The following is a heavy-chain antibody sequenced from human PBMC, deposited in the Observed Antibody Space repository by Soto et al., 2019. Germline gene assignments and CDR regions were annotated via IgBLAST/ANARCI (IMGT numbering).Heavy chain of an antibody. V-gene: IGHV1-69*01. CDR3: ATHGLGVSSPPYFDN. D-gene: IGHD3-16*01. CDR2: FVPLFGTT. Sequence: QLVQSGSEVKKPGSSVKVSCQASGGTFSGYVVTWVRQAPGQGLEWMGEFVPLFGTTNYAQRFSGIITITAEESTSTAYMALRTLRSDDTAVYYCATHGLGVSSPPYFDNWGQGTLVTVSS. CDR1: GGTFSGYV. J-gene: IGHJ4*02.